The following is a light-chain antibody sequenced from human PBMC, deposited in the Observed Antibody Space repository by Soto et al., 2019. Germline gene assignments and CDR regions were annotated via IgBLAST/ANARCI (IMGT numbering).Light chain of an antibody. J-gene: IGLJ2*01. CDR1: SSNIGSNS. CDR2: SSN. Sequence: QSVLTQPPSASGTHGQPVTISCSGSSSNIGSNSVNSYQQLPGTAPTLLMFSSNQRPSGVPDLLSGSKSGTSASLAISGLQYEDEDDYYCAAWDDSLNSVVFGGGTKLTVL. V-gene: IGLV1-44*01. CDR3: AAWDDSLNSVV.